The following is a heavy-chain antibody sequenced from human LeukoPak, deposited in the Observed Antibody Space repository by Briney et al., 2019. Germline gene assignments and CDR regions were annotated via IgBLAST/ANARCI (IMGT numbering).Heavy chain of an antibody. V-gene: IGHV1-2*02. CDR1: GYTFTGYY. J-gene: IGHJ5*02. CDR2: INPNSGDT. Sequence: ASVKVSCKASGYTFTGYYMHWVRQAPGQGLEWMGWINPNSGDTNYAQKFQGRVTMTWDTSISTAYMELSRLRSDDTAVYYCARDRVGYCSGGSCYPNWFDPWGQGTLVTVSS. D-gene: IGHD2-15*01. CDR3: ARDRVGYCSGGSCYPNWFDP.